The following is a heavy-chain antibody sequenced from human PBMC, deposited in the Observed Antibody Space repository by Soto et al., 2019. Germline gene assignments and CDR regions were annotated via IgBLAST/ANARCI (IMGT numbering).Heavy chain of an antibody. CDR2: IYHSGST. D-gene: IGHD4-17*01. Sequence: TLSLTCTVSGGSISGYSWSWIRQSPGKGLEWIGYIYHSGSTYYNPSLKSRVTISVDRSKNQFSLKLSSVTAADTAVYYCARAHYGDYGYGMDVWGQGTTVTVS. CDR3: ARAHYGDYGYGMDV. V-gene: IGHV4-30-2*06. CDR1: GGSISGYS. J-gene: IGHJ6*02.